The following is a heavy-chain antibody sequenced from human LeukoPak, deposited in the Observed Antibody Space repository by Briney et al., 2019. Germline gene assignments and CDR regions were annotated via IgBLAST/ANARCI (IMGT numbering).Heavy chain of an antibody. V-gene: IGHV4-59*01. CDR2: IYYSGST. D-gene: IGHD5-12*01. CDR3: ARDKKVATPYYWYSMDV. CDR1: GGSISSYH. J-gene: IGHJ6*03. Sequence: SETLSLTCTVSGGSISSYHWSWIRQPPGKGLEWIGYIYYSGSTNYNPSLKSRVTISVDTSKNQFSLKLSSVTAADTAVYYCARDKKVATPYYWYSMDVWGKGTTVTVSS.